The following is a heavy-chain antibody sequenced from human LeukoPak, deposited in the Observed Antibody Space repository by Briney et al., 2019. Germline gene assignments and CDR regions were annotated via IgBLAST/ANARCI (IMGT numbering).Heavy chain of an antibody. CDR2: ISSSSGYR. Sequence: GGSLRLSCAASGFTFSSYSMNWVRQAPGKGLEWVSSISSSSGYRYYADSVKGRFTISRDNAKNSLYLQMNSLRAEDTAVYYCARASAVAGTRHYWGQGTLVTVSS. CDR1: GFTFSSYS. D-gene: IGHD6-19*01. V-gene: IGHV3-21*01. CDR3: ARASAVAGTRHY. J-gene: IGHJ4*02.